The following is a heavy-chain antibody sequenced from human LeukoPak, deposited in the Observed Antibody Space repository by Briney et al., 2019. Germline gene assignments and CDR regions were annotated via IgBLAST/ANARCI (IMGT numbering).Heavy chain of an antibody. V-gene: IGHV1-18*01. Sequence: ASVKVSCKASGYTFTSYGISWVRQAPGQGLEWMGWISAYNGNTNYAQKHQGRVTMTTDTSTSTVYMELRSLRSDDTAVYYCAIYYDGSGYSDFWGQGTLVTVSA. D-gene: IGHD3-22*01. J-gene: IGHJ4*02. CDR3: AIYYDGSGYSDF. CDR1: GYTFTSYG. CDR2: ISAYNGNT.